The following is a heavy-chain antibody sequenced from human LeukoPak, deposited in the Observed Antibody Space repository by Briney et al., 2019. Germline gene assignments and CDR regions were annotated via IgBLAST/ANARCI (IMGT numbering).Heavy chain of an antibody. Sequence: SETLSLTCTVSGGSISRYYWTWIRQTPGKRLEWIGKIYHSGSTNYNPSLKSRVTISMDTSTNQFPLKLTSVTAADTAIYYCARDRGDYGDSSVFDYWGQGTLVTVSS. J-gene: IGHJ4*02. CDR2: IYHSGST. D-gene: IGHD4-17*01. CDR1: GGSISRYY. CDR3: ARDRGDYGDSSVFDY. V-gene: IGHV4-59*01.